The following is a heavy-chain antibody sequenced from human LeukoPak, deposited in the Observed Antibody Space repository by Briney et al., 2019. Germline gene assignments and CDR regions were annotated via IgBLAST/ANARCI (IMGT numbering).Heavy chain of an antibody. Sequence: TPSETLSLTCAVYGGSFRGYYWSWIRQPPGKGLEWIGYIYYSGSTNYNPSLKSRVTISVDTSKNQFSLKLSSVTAADTAVYYCARGHYGGNSVAFDIWGQGTMVTVSS. CDR1: GGSFRGYY. D-gene: IGHD4-23*01. CDR2: IYYSGST. V-gene: IGHV4-59*01. J-gene: IGHJ3*02. CDR3: ARGHYGGNSVAFDI.